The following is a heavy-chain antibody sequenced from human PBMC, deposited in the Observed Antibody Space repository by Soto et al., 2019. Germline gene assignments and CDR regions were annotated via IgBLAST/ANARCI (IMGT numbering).Heavy chain of an antibody. V-gene: IGHV4-34*01. D-gene: IGHD2-15*01. CDR1: GGSFSGYY. CDR2: INHSGST. J-gene: IGHJ4*02. Sequence: PSETLSLTCAVYGGSFSGYYWSWIRQPPGKGLEWIGEINHSGSTNYNPSLKSRVTISVDTSKNQFSLKLSSVTAADTAVYYCARAGYCSGGSCYSGRFDYWGQGTLVTVPQ. CDR3: ARAGYCSGGSCYSGRFDY.